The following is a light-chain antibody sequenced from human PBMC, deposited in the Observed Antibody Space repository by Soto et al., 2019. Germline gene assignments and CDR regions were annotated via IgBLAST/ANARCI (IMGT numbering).Light chain of an antibody. CDR3: QQYYSTPMYT. V-gene: IGKV4-1*01. CDR2: WAS. CDR1: QSVLYSSNNKNY. J-gene: IGKJ2*01. Sequence: DIVMTQSPDSLAVSLGERATINCKSSQSVLYSSNNKNYLAWYQQKPGQPPKLLIYWASTRESGVPDRFSGSGSGTDFTHTISSLQAEDVAVYYCQQYYSTPMYTFGQGTKVDIK.